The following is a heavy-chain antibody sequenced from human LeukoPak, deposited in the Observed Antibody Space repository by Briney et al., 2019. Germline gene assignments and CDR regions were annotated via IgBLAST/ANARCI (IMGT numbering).Heavy chain of an antibody. J-gene: IGHJ4*02. V-gene: IGHV3-23*01. CDR2: ISGSGAST. D-gene: IGHD3-22*01. CDR1: GFTFSTNA. Sequence: GGSLRLSCLTSGFTFSTNAMSWVRQAPGKGLEWISGISGSGASTYYADSVTGRFTISRDNSRNTLYPQMNSLRGDDTAVYYCARDETYDYESNGYLDFWGQGTVVTVSS. CDR3: ARDETYDYESNGYLDF.